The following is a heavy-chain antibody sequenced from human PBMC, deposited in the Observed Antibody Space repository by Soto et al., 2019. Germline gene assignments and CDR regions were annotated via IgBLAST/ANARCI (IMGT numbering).Heavy chain of an antibody. V-gene: IGHV3-30*18. J-gene: IGHJ6*02. CDR2: ISYDGSNK. D-gene: IGHD6-13*01. Sequence: QVQLVESGGGVVQPGRSLRLSCAASGFTFSSYGMHWVRQAPGKGLEWVAVISYDGSNKYYADSVKGRFTISRDNSTNTLYLQMNSLRAEDTAVYYCAKGGRYSSSWYYYYGMDVWGQGTTVTVSS. CDR1: GFTFSSYG. CDR3: AKGGRYSSSWYYYYGMDV.